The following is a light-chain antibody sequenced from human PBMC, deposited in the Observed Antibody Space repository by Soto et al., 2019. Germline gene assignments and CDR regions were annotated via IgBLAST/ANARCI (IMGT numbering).Light chain of an antibody. J-gene: IGLJ1*01. CDR2: NNL. Sequence: QSVLTQPPSVSGAPGQRVTISCTGSSSNFGAGYEVHWYKQLPGAAPTLVIFNNLNRPSGVPERFSGSKSGTSASLVTSGLQAEDEADYYCQSFDSSLRAYVFGSGTKVTVL. CDR1: SSNFGAGYE. CDR3: QSFDSSLRAYV. V-gene: IGLV1-40*01.